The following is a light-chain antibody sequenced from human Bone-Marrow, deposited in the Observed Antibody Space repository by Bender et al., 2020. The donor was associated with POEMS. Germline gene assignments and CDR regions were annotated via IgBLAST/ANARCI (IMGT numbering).Light chain of an antibody. Sequence: QSALTQPASVSGSPGQSITISCTGTTSDVGGYNYVCWYRQHPGEAPKLIIYNVSDRPSGISSRFSGSKSGNTASLTISGLQAEDEADYYCTSYADSASANWLFGGGTKLTVL. V-gene: IGLV2-14*03. CDR3: TSYADSASANWL. CDR2: NVS. J-gene: IGLJ3*02. CDR1: TSDVGGYNY.